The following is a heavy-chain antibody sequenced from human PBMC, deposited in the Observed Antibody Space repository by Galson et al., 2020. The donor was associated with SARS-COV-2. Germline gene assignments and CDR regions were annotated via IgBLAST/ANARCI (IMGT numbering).Heavy chain of an antibody. Sequence: GGSLRLSCTTSGFNFGDYSMSWVRQAPGKGLEWVFFIRTKTFGETMESAASVKGRFSMSRDDSRGIAYLQMDSLKMEDTAIYYCTRAVWGSSYYFDHWGQGTLVTVSS. CDR1: GFNFGDYS. CDR2: IRTKTFGETM. J-gene: IGHJ4*02. V-gene: IGHV3-49*04. D-gene: IGHD3-16*01. CDR3: TRAVWGSSYYFDH.